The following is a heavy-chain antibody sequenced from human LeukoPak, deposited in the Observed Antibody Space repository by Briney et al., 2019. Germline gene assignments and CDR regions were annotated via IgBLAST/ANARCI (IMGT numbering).Heavy chain of an antibody. Sequence: KPGGSLRLSCAASGFTFSSYSMNWVRQAPVKGLEWVSSISSSSSYIYYADSVKGRFTISRDNAKNSLYLQMNSLRAEDTAVYYCARDHSIVVVPAAMFVPFDYWGQGTLVTVSS. CDR1: GFTFSSYS. D-gene: IGHD2-2*01. CDR2: ISSSSSYI. V-gene: IGHV3-21*01. CDR3: ARDHSIVVVPAAMFVPFDY. J-gene: IGHJ4*02.